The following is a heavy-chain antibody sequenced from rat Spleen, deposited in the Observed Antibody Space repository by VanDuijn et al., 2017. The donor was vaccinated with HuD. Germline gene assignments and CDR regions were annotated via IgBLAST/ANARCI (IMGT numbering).Heavy chain of an antibody. CDR2: ISFDGGGT. CDR3: TTDRAGSSPFVY. Sequence: EVQLVESGGGLMQPGRSIKLSCAASGFIFSNYGMAWVRQAPKKGLEWVAYISFDGGGTYYRDSVKGRFTISRDNAKSTLYLQMDSLRSEDTATYYCTTDRAGSSPFVYWGQGTLVTVSS. D-gene: IGHD3-1*01. J-gene: IGHJ3*01. V-gene: IGHV5-27*01. CDR1: GFIFSNYG.